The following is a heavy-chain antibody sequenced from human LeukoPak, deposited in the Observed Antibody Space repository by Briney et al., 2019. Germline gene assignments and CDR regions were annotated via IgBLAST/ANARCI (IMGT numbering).Heavy chain of an antibody. D-gene: IGHD5-18*01. CDR2: IYCSGRT. Sequence: SETLTLTCTVSGGTISSGDYYWGWLRQPQGTGREWNGYIYCSGRTYDNPSLKRRVSISVDTSKNQFSLKLSSVTAADTAVYYCAREAVDTAMVDYWGQGTLVTVSS. J-gene: IGHJ4*02. V-gene: IGHV4-30-4*08. CDR3: AREAVDTAMVDY. CDR1: GGTISSGDYY.